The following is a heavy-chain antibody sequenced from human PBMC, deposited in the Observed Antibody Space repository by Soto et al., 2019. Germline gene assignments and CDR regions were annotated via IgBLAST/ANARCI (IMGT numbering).Heavy chain of an antibody. CDR2: INPNSGGT. CDR3: ARAPTTVTPYWYFDL. D-gene: IGHD4-17*01. Sequence: GGSVKVSCKASGYTFTGYYMHWVRQAPGQGLEWMGWINPNSGGTNYAQKFQGWVTMTRDTSISTAYMELSRLRSDDTAVYYCARAPTTVTPYWYFDLWGRGTLVTVSS. V-gene: IGHV1-2*04. J-gene: IGHJ2*01. CDR1: GYTFTGYY.